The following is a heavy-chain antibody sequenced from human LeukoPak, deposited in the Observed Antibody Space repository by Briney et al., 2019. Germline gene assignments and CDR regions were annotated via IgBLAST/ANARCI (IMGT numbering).Heavy chain of an antibody. D-gene: IGHD4-17*01. CDR1: GVSISSSY. J-gene: IGHJ5*02. CDR3: ARRRQENRVTTAKNWFDP. Sequence: SETLSLTCTVSGVSISSSYWGWIRHPPGKGLEWIGYVYYTGSTDYNPSLKSRLTISVDTSKNHFSLKLSSVTAADTAVYYCARRRQENRVTTAKNWFDPGGQGTQVTVSS. CDR2: VYYTGST. V-gene: IGHV4-59*08.